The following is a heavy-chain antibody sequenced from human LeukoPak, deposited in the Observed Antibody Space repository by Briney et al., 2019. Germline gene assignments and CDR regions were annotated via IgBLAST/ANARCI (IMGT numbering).Heavy chain of an antibody. J-gene: IGHJ3*02. CDR3: ASRSPSRTYDFWSGYYLHDAFDI. V-gene: IGHV3-66*02. CDR2: IYSGGST. Sequence: GGSLRLSCAASGFTVSSNYMSWVRQAPGKGLEWVSVIYSGGSTYYADSVKGRFTISRDNSKNTLYLQMNSLRAEDTAVYYCASRSPSRTYDFWSGYYLHDAFDIWGQGTMATVSS. CDR1: GFTVSSNY. D-gene: IGHD3-3*01.